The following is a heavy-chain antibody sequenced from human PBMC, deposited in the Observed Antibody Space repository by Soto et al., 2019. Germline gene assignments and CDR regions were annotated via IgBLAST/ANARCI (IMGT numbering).Heavy chain of an antibody. CDR3: AKAEAGINEYFDY. D-gene: IGHD6-19*01. CDR1: GFTFSSYG. V-gene: IGHV3-30*18. CDR2: ISYDGSNK. J-gene: IGHJ4*02. Sequence: GGSLRLSCAASGFTFSSYGMHWVRQAPGKGLEWVAVISYDGSNKYYADSVKGRFTISRDNSKNTLYLQMNSLRAEDTAVYYCAKAEAGINEYFDYWGQGTLVTVSS.